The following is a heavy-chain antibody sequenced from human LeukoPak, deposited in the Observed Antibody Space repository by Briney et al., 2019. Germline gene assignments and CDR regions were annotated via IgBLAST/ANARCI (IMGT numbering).Heavy chain of an antibody. Sequence: PGGSLTLSCAASGFTVSSNYMSWVRQAPGKGLEWVAVIYSGGSTYYSDSVKGRFTISRDNSKNTLYLQMNSLRAEDTAVYYCVSPPNSSGLGRDYWGQGTLVTVSS. CDR3: VSPPNSSGLGRDY. CDR1: GFTVSSNY. CDR2: IYSGGST. V-gene: IGHV3-53*01. D-gene: IGHD6-19*01. J-gene: IGHJ4*02.